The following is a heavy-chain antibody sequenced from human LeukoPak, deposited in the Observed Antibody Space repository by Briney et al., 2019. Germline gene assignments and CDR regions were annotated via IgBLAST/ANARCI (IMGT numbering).Heavy chain of an antibody. D-gene: IGHD3-3*01. CDR2: ISSSSSYI. CDR1: GFTFSSYS. Sequence: GGSLRLSCAATGFTFSSYSMNWVRQAPGKGLEWVSSISSSSSYIYYADSVKGRFTISRDNAKNSLYLQMNSLRAEDTAVYYCASYYDFWSGYYTYYFDYWGQGTLVTVSS. V-gene: IGHV3-21*01. J-gene: IGHJ4*02. CDR3: ASYYDFWSGYYTYYFDY.